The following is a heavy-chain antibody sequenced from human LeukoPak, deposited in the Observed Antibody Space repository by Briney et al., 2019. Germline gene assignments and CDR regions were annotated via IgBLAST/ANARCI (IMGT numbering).Heavy chain of an antibody. J-gene: IGHJ4*02. Sequence: PGGSLRISCAASGFTFDDYAMHWVRQVPGRGLEWVSLISGDGVSSFYADSVKGRFTISRDNNNSSLSLQMRRLTTEDTAFYYCVREQFSHTSNYFDNWGQGILVTVSS. CDR2: ISGDGVSS. D-gene: IGHD5-24*01. CDR1: GFTFDDYA. CDR3: VREQFSHTSNYFDN. V-gene: IGHV3-43*02.